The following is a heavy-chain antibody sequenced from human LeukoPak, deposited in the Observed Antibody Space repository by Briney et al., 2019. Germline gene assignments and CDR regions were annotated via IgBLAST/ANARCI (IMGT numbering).Heavy chain of an antibody. CDR1: GYSFTTYW. Sequence: GESLKISCKGSGYSFTTYWIAWVRQMRGKGLDWMGMIYPDDSDTRYSPTFQGQVTISADKSISTAYLQWSSLKASDTAMYYCARLLEGVAGTWGYWGQGTLVTVS. V-gene: IGHV5-51*01. CDR3: ARLLEGVAGTWGY. CDR2: IYPDDSDT. J-gene: IGHJ4*02. D-gene: IGHD6-19*01.